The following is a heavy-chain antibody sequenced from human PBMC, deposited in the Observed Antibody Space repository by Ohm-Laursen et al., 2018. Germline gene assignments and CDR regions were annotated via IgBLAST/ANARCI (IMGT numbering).Heavy chain of an antibody. Sequence: SLRLSCAASGFTFSDYYMSWIRQAPGKGLEWVSYISSSGSTIYYADSLKGRFTISRDNAKNSLYQQMNNLRGEDTAIYYCARGAPFYGGFDYWGQGTLVTVSS. D-gene: IGHD2/OR15-2a*01. J-gene: IGHJ4*02. CDR1: GFTFSDYY. CDR3: ARGAPFYGGFDY. CDR2: ISSSGSTI. V-gene: IGHV3-11*04.